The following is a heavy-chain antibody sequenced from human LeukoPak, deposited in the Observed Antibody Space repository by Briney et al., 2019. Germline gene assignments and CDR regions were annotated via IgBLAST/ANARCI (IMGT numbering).Heavy chain of an antibody. D-gene: IGHD2-15*01. CDR2: ISSSSSYI. Sequence: PGGSLRLSCAASGFTFSSYSMNWVRQAPGKGLEWVSSISSSSSYIYYADSVKGRFTISRDNAKNSQYLQMNSLRAEDTAVYYCAREELLHNWFDPWGQGTLVTVSS. CDR1: GFTFSSYS. J-gene: IGHJ5*02. CDR3: AREELLHNWFDP. V-gene: IGHV3-21*01.